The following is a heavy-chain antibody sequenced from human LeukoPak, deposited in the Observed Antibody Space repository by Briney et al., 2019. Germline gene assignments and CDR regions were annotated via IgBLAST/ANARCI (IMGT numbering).Heavy chain of an antibody. V-gene: IGHV3-74*01. Sequence: GGSLRLSCAASGFTFSSYWMHWVRQAPGKGLVWVSRINSDGSSTSYADSVKGRFTISRDNAKNTLYLQMNSLRAEDTAVYYCARASGHRRDYYYMDVWGKETTVAVSS. CDR2: INSDGSST. CDR1: GFTFSSYW. D-gene: IGHD6-25*01. J-gene: IGHJ6*03. CDR3: ARASGHRRDYYYMDV.